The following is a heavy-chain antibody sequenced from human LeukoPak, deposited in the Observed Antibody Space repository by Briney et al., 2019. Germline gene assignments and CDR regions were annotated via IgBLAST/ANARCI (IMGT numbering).Heavy chain of an antibody. Sequence: ASVKVSCKASGYTFTSYGISWVRQAPGQGLEWMGWISAYNGNTNYAQKFQGRVTITADKSTSTAYMELSSLRSEDTAVYYCAREPIAVAGTLDYWGQGTLVTVSS. CDR2: ISAYNGNT. J-gene: IGHJ4*02. V-gene: IGHV1-18*01. CDR3: AREPIAVAGTLDY. CDR1: GYTFTSYG. D-gene: IGHD6-19*01.